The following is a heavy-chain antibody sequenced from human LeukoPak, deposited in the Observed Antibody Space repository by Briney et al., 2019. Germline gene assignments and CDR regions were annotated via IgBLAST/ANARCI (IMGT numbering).Heavy chain of an antibody. Sequence: PGGSLRLSCAASGFTFSNAWMSWVRQAPGKGLEWVGRIKSKTDGGTTDYAAPVKGRFTISRDDSKNTLYLQMNSLRAEDTAVYYCAKGGGYSGYVSHYYYYMDVWGKGTTVTVSS. D-gene: IGHD5-12*01. CDR1: GFTFSNAW. CDR2: IKSKTDGGTT. V-gene: IGHV3-15*01. CDR3: AKGGGYSGYVSHYYYYMDV. J-gene: IGHJ6*03.